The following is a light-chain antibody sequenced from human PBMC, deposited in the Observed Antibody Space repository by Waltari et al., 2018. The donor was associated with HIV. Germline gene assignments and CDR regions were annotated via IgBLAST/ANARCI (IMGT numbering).Light chain of an antibody. Sequence: QSVLTQPHSASGTPGQRVTISCSGSSSNIGRTYVYWYQQLPGTVPKPLLYTHQQRPSGVPVRFSGSKSGTSASLAISGLRSEDEADYYCAAWNDRLSGYVFGTGTKVTV. CDR2: THQ. V-gene: IGLV1-47*01. CDR3: AAWNDRLSGYV. J-gene: IGLJ1*01. CDR1: SSNIGRTY.